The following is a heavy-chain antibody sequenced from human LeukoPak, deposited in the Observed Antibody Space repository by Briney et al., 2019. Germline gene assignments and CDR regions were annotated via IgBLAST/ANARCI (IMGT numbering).Heavy chain of an antibody. V-gene: IGHV3-53*01. Sequence: GGSLRLSCTVSGFTVSSNSMSWVRQAPGKGLEWVSFIYSDNTHYSDSVKGRFTISRDNSKNTLYLQMNSLRAEDTAVYYCAKVDRWTRFDNWGQGTLVTVSS. J-gene: IGHJ4*02. CDR3: AKVDRWTRFDN. CDR2: IYSDNT. D-gene: IGHD3/OR15-3a*01. CDR1: GFTVSSNS.